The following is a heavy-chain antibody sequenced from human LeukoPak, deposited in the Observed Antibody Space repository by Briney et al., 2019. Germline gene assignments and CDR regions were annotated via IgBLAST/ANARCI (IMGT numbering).Heavy chain of an antibody. V-gene: IGHV4-61*01. D-gene: IGHD4-11*01. CDR2: IFYSGTT. Sequence: AETLSLTCTVSNGSVSSGSYYWIWIRQPPGKGLEWIGYIFYSGTTNYNPSLKSRVTMSADTSKNQFSLKLTSVTAADTAVYYCARDAELTTPYYYGMDVWGPGTTVTVSS. CDR1: NGSVSSGSYY. CDR3: ARDAELTTPYYYGMDV. J-gene: IGHJ6*02.